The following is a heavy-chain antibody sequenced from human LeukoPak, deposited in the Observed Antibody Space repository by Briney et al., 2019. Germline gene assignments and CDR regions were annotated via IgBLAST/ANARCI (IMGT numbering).Heavy chain of an antibody. J-gene: IGHJ4*02. CDR3: SRDLSLGAPQGFDY. CDR2: ISSGSGYI. D-gene: IGHD1-26*01. Sequence: GGSLRLSCTASGFTLRRYSFNWVRQAPGKGLEWVSTISSGSGYIYYADSVWGRFTISGDNAEGSLYLQMNSLRAEDTAVYYCSRDLSLGAPQGFDYWGRGTLVTVSS. V-gene: IGHV3-21*01. CDR1: GFTLRRYS.